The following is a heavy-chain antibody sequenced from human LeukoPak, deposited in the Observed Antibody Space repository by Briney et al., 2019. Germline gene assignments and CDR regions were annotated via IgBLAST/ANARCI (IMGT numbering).Heavy chain of an antibody. D-gene: IGHD3-3*01. CDR1: GGSISSSSYY. J-gene: IGHJ4*02. Sequence: SETLSLTCTVSGGSISSSSYYWGWIRQPPGKGLEWIGSIYYSGSTYYNPSLKSRVTISVDTSKNQFSLKLSSVTAADTAVYYCARQSYDFWSASSDYWGQGTLVTVSS. V-gene: IGHV4-39*01. CDR2: IYYSGST. CDR3: ARQSYDFWSASSDY.